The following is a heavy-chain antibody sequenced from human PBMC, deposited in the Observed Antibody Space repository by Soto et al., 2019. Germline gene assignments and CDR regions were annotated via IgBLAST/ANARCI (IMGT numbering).Heavy chain of an antibody. V-gene: IGHV4-34*01. CDR1: GGSFSGYY. J-gene: IGHJ6*03. Sequence: QVQLQQWGAGLLKPSETLSLTCAVYGGSFSGYYWSWIRQPPGKGLEWIGEINHSGSTNYNPSLKSRVTISVDTSKNQFSLKLSSVTAADTAVYYCARLGAYYGSGSYPYYYYYYMDVWGKGTTVTVSS. CDR2: INHSGST. CDR3: ARLGAYYGSGSYPYYYYYYMDV. D-gene: IGHD3-10*01.